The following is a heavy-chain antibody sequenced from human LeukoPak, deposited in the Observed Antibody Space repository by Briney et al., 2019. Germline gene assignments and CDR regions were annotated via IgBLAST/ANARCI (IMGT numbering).Heavy chain of an antibody. V-gene: IGHV3-21*01. CDR1: GFTLSLYS. Sequence: PGGSLRLPCTASGFTLSLYSMHWVRQAPGKGLEWVSSIGRSSQYIYYGDSVRGRFTISRDNAKNSLYLDMNSPRAEDTAVYYCARDASNIDFAPYFYYMDVWGKGTTVTVSS. CDR3: ARDASNIDFAPYFYYMDV. CDR2: IGRSSQYI. J-gene: IGHJ6*03. D-gene: IGHD3-3*01.